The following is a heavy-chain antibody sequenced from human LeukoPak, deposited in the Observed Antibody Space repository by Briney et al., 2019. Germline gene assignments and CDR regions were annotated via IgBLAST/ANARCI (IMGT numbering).Heavy chain of an antibody. Sequence: PSETLSLTCTVSGGSISSGGYYWSWIRQPPGKGLEWIGYIYYSGSTNYNPSLKSRVTISVDTSKNQFSLKLSSVTAADTAVYYCARDSDYVWGSYRYYYGMDVWGQGTTVTVSS. CDR2: IYYSGST. J-gene: IGHJ6*02. CDR3: ARDSDYVWGSYRYYYGMDV. D-gene: IGHD3-16*02. CDR1: GGSISSGGYY. V-gene: IGHV4-61*08.